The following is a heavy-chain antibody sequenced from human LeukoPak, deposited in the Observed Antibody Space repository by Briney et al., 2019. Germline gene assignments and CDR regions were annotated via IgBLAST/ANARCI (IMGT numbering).Heavy chain of an antibody. CDR2: IYNDGST. Sequence: SETLSLTCTVSGGSVRSYYWSWIRQPPGKRLEWVGHIYNDGSTKFNPSLENRVSISLDTSKIQFSLKLTFVTPADTALYYCARGVLGESPRLDYWGQGTLVTVSS. J-gene: IGHJ4*02. D-gene: IGHD3-10*01. CDR1: GGSVRSYY. V-gene: IGHV4-59*02. CDR3: ARGVLGESPRLDY.